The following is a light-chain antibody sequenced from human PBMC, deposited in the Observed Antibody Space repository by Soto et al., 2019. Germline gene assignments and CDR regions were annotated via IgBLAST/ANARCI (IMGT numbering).Light chain of an antibody. CDR1: SSDFDIYKY. CDR2: QVT. J-gene: IGLJ1*01. V-gene: IGLV2-14*01. Sequence: QSALTQPASVSGSPGQSITISCTGTSSDFDIYKYVSWYQQHPGKAPKLMIYQVTNRPSGVSNRFSGSTSGNTASLTISGLPAEDEADYYCCSYTSSINYVFGTGTKLTVL. CDR3: CSYTSSINYV.